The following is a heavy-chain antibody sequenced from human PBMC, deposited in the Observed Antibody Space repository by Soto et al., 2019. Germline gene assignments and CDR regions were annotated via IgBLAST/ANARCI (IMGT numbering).Heavy chain of an antibody. CDR2: MSYDGSDK. Sequence: QVQLVESGGGVVQPGRSLRVSCAASGFTFSNYGMHWVRQAPGKGLEWVAAMSYDGSDKYYADSVKGRFTISRDNSKNMLYLQRNSLRAEDTAVYYCAKDPVGALSQDYYYYYGMDVWGQGTTVTVSS. V-gene: IGHV3-30*18. D-gene: IGHD3-10*01. CDR3: AKDPVGALSQDYYYYYGMDV. CDR1: GFTFSNYG. J-gene: IGHJ6*02.